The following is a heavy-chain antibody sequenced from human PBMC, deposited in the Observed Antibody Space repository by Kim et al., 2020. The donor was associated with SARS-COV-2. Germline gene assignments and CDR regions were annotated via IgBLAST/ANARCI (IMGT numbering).Heavy chain of an antibody. CDR2: IAPRGAT. CDR3: ARGHVAD. J-gene: IGHJ4*02. Sequence: GSLRLSCAASGFDFNSHDMNWFRQAPEKGLEWISYIAPRGATFYADSVKGRFTISRDTSKNTVSLQMNNLRAEDTAIYFCARGHVADWGQGTLVTVSS. CDR1: GFDFNSHD. D-gene: IGHD5-12*01. V-gene: IGHV3-23*01.